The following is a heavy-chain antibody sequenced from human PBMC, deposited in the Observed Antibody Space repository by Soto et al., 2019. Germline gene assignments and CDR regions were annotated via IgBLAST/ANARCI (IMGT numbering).Heavy chain of an antibody. CDR2: IDPSDSYT. D-gene: IGHD2-15*01. V-gene: IGHV5-10-1*01. J-gene: IGHJ2*01. Sequence: GESLKISCKGSGYSFTSYWISWVRQMPGKGLEWMGRIDPSDSYTNYSPSFQGHVTISADKSISTAYLQWSSLKASDTAMYYCERPLLPIGELGYCSGGSCYLRPWYLDLWRR. CDR1: GYSFTSYW. CDR3: ERPLLPIGELGYCSGGSCYLRPWYLDL.